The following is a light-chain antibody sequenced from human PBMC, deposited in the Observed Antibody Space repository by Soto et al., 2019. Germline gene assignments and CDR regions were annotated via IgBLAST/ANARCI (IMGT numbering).Light chain of an antibody. CDR2: EVT. CDR3: SSYTTFRPPHVA. Sequence: QSALTQPASVSGSLGQSITISCTGTNSDIGGYNYVSWYQQHPGKAPKLLIHEVTNRPSGVSDRFSGSKSANTASLTISGLQAEDEAHYYCSSYTTFRPPHVAFGGGTKLTVL. J-gene: IGLJ2*01. V-gene: IGLV2-14*01. CDR1: NSDIGGYNY.